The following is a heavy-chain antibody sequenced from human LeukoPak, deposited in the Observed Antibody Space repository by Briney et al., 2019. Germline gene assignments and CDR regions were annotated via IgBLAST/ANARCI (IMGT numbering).Heavy chain of an antibody. V-gene: IGHV3-30-3*01. CDR3: ARDRIGYSGYETDYFDY. CDR2: ISYDGSNK. D-gene: IGHD5-12*01. Sequence: PGGSLRLSCAASGFTFSSYAMHWVRQAPGKGLEWVAVISYDGSNKYYADSVKGRFTISRDNSKNTLYLQMNSLRAEDTAVYCCARDRIGYSGYETDYFDYWGQGTLVTVSS. J-gene: IGHJ4*02. CDR1: GFTFSSYA.